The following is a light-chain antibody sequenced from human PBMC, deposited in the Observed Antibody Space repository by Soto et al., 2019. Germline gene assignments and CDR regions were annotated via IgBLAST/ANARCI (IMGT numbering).Light chain of an antibody. CDR3: QQSYNSPFT. CDR2: KAS. J-gene: IGKJ3*01. V-gene: IGKV1-39*01. CDR1: QDISNY. Sequence: DIQMTQSPPSLSVSLGDRVTITCQASQDISNYLHWFQQKPGKAPKLLIYKASSLESGVPSRFSGSGSGTEFTLTISSLQPDDFATYYCQQSYNSPFTFGPGTKVDI.